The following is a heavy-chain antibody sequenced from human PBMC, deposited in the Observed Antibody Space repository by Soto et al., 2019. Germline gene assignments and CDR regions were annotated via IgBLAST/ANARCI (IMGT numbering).Heavy chain of an antibody. V-gene: IGHV1-2*04. CDR1: GYTFTGYY. CDR3: ARGPSHYGGNFIVDY. D-gene: IGHD4-17*01. Sequence: ASVKVSCKASGYTFTGYYMHWVRQAPGQGLEWMGWINPNSGGTNYAQKFQGWVTMTRDTSISTAYMELSRLRSDDTAVYYCARGPSHYGGNFIVDYWGQGTLVTVSS. CDR2: INPNSGGT. J-gene: IGHJ4*02.